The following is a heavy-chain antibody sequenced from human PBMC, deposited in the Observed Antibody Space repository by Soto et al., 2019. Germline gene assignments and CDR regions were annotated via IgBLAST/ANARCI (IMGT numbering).Heavy chain of an antibody. D-gene: IGHD3-3*01. V-gene: IGHV1-46*01. CDR1: GYTFTNYY. J-gene: IGHJ6*02. CDR3: ARDPVLRFLEWLSDYGMDV. CDR2: INPSGGST. Sequence: ASVKVSCKASGYTFTNYYMHWVRQAPGQGLEWMGIINPSGGSTSYAQKFQGRVTMTRDTSTSTVYMELSSLRSEDTAVYYCARDPVLRFLEWLSDYGMDVWGQGTTVTVSS.